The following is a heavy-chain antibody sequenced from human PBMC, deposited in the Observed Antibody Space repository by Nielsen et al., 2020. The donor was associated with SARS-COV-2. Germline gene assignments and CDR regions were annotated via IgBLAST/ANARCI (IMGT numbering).Heavy chain of an antibody. J-gene: IGHJ6*02. CDR1: GGSFSGYY. CDR2: INHSGST. Sequence: SETLSLTCAVYGGSFSGYYWSWIRQPPGKGLEWIGEINHSGSTNYNPSLKSRVTISVDTSKNQFSLKLSSVTAADTAVYYCARRGTAMVMGYGMDVWGQGTTVTVSS. D-gene: IGHD5-18*01. CDR3: ARRGTAMVMGYGMDV. V-gene: IGHV4-34*01.